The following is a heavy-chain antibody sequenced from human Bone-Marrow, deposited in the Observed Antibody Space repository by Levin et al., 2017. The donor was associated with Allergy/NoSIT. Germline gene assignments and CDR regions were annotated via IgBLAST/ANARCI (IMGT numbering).Heavy chain of an antibody. CDR1: GFTFSSYN. Sequence: GGSLRLSCAASGFTFSSYNMNWVRQAPGKGLEWVSSISGSGDYIHYADSVRGRFSISRDNAKKFLYLQMDSLRVEDTAMYYCARDLTIWGDYWGQGVLVTVSA. J-gene: IGHJ4*02. CDR2: ISGSGDYI. V-gene: IGHV3-21*01. D-gene: IGHD3-3*01. CDR3: ARDLTIWGDY.